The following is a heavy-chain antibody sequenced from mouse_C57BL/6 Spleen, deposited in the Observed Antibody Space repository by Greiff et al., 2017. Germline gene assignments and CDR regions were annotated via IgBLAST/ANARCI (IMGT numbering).Heavy chain of an antibody. CDR2: IDPSDSET. D-gene: IGHD3-2*02. V-gene: IGHV1-52*01. CDR1: GYTFTSYW. J-gene: IGHJ3*01. Sequence: VQLQQSGAELVRPGSSVKLSCKASGYTFTSYWMHWVKQRPIQGLEWIGNIDPSDSETHYNQKFKDKATLTVDKSSSTAYMQLSSLTSEDSAVYYCARTRGDGSGYAFAYWGQGTLVTVSA. CDR3: ARTRGDGSGYAFAY.